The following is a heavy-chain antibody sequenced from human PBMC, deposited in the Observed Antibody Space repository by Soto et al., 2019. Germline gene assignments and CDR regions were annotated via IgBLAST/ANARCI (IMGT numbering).Heavy chain of an antibody. CDR2: ISSSSYYI. CDR1: GFTFSTYS. J-gene: IGHJ4*02. D-gene: IGHD6-19*01. Sequence: EVQLVESGGGLVKPGGSLRLSCAASGFTFSTYSMNWVRQAPGKGLEWVSSISSSSYYIYYSDSVRGRFSISRDYAKSSLSRQRNGLRAEDTAVYYCARHPLEGSGGSIDYWGQGPWSPSPQ. V-gene: IGHV3-21*01. CDR3: ARHPLEGSGGSIDY.